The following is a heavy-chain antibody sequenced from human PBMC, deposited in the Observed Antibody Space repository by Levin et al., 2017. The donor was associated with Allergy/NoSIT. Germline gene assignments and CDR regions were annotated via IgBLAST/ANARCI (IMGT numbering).Heavy chain of an antibody. CDR3: ARFWNDAFDF. CDR2: IKPNSDDT. D-gene: IGHD1-1*01. V-gene: IGHV1-2*02. Sequence: ASVKVSCKASGYSFTGYYMHWVRQAPGQGLEWMGWIKPNSDDTNSAQKFQGRVTMTRDTSISTAYMELRGLRSDDTAVYYCARFWNDAFDFWGQGTLVTVSS. J-gene: IGHJ4*02. CDR1: GYSFTGYY.